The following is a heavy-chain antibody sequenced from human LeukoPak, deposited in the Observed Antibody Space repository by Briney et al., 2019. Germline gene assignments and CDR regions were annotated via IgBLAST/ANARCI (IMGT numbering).Heavy chain of an antibody. CDR1: GGSISSGSYY. J-gene: IGHJ5*02. D-gene: IGHD3-16*01. Sequence: SETLSLTCTVSGGSISSGSYYWSWIRQPAGKGLEWIGRIYTSGSTNYNPSLKSRVTISVDTSKNQFSLKLSSVTAADTAVYYCARVWGSWWFDPWGLGTLVTVSS. CDR3: ARVWGSWWFDP. CDR2: IYTSGST. V-gene: IGHV4-61*02.